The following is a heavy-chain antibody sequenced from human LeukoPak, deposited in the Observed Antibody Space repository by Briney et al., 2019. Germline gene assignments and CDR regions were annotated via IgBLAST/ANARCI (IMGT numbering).Heavy chain of an antibody. CDR2: INSDGSST. CDR1: GFTFSSYW. D-gene: IGHD6-19*01. V-gene: IGHV3-74*03. CDR3: TRELGYSSGWRKNWFDP. J-gene: IGHJ5*02. Sequence: GGSLRLSCAASGFTFSSYWMHWVRQTPGKGLVWVSRINSDGSSTTYADSVRGRFTISRDNAKNTLYPQMNSLRAEDTAVYYCTRELGYSSGWRKNWFDPWGQGTLVTVSS.